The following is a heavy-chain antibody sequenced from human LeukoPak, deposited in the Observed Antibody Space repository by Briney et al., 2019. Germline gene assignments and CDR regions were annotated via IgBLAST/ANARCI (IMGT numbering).Heavy chain of an antibody. J-gene: IGHJ4*02. V-gene: IGHV3-23*01. CDR2: ISGSGGST. CDR3: AKSYDSSGYYYFSLGY. CDR1: GFTFSSYA. D-gene: IGHD3-22*01. Sequence: GRSLRLSCAASGFTFSSYAMSWVRQAPGKGLEWVSAISGSGGSTYYADSVKGRFTISRDNSKNTLYLQMNSLRAEDTAVYYCAKSYDSSGYYYFSLGYWGQGTLVTVSS.